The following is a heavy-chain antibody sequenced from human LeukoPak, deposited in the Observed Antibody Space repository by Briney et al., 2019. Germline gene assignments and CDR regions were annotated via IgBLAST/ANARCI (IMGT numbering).Heavy chain of an antibody. CDR1: GGPISSYY. CDR3: ARQTSILFTYGMDV. J-gene: IGHJ6*02. V-gene: IGHV4-59*01. CDR2: IYYSGST. D-gene: IGHD3-10*02. Sequence: PSETLSLTCTVSGGPISSYYWSWIRQPPGKGLEWIGYIYYSGSTNYNPSLKGRVTISVDTSKNQFSLKLSSVTAADTAVYYCARQTSILFTYGMDVWGQGTTVTVSS.